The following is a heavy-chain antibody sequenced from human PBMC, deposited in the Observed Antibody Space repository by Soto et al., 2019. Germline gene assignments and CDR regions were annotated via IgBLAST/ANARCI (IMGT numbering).Heavy chain of an antibody. D-gene: IGHD6-6*01. V-gene: IGHV3-64*01. CDR1: GFTLSGYA. J-gene: IGHJ6*03. CDR3: ARRARPDFYYMDV. Sequence: HPGGSLRLSCAASGFTLSGYAMDWVRQAPGKGLEYVSGISSNGVGTYYANSVQGRFTISRDNSKNTVYLQMGSLRPEDMAVYYYARRARPDFYYMDVWGKGTTVTVSS. CDR2: ISSNGVGT.